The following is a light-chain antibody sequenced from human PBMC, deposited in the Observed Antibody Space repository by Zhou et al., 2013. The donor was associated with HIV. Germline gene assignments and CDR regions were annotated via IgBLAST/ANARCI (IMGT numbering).Light chain of an antibody. Sequence: EIVMTQSPSTLSVSPGERVTLSCRASQSVFSNLAWYQQKPGQAPRLLIYAASTRATGIPARFSGSGSGTEFTLTISSLQSEDFALYYCQQYNNWPPEVTFGGGTKVEIK. CDR2: AAS. V-gene: IGKV3-15*01. J-gene: IGKJ4*01. CDR3: QQYNNWPPEVT. CDR1: QSVFSN.